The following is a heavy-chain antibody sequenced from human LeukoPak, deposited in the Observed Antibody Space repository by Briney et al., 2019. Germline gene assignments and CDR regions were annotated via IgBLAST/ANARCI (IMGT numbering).Heavy chain of an antibody. V-gene: IGHV4-59*08. D-gene: IGHD3-9*01. Sequence: PSETLSLTCTVSGGSVSSYYWSWIRQPPGKGLEWIGYIYYSGSTNYNPSLKSRVTISVDTSKNQFSLKLSSVTAADTAVYYCARSHRRYDAFDIWGQGTMVTVSS. CDR3: ARSHRRYDAFDI. CDR1: GGSVSSYY. CDR2: IYYSGST. J-gene: IGHJ3*02.